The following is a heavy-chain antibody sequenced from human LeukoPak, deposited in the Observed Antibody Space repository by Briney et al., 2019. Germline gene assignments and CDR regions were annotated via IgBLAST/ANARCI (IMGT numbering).Heavy chain of an antibody. D-gene: IGHD3-22*01. CDR1: GFTFSSYS. CDR2: ISSNSGTI. CDR3: ARDGIYYDSSGDYGYYYYGMDV. J-gene: IGHJ6*02. V-gene: IGHV3-48*02. Sequence: PGGSLRLSCAASGFTFSSYSMNWVPQAPGKGLEWVSYISSNSGTIYYADSVKGRFTISRDNAKNSLYLQMNSLRDEDTAVYYCARDGIYYDSSGDYGYYYYGMDVWGQGTTVTVSS.